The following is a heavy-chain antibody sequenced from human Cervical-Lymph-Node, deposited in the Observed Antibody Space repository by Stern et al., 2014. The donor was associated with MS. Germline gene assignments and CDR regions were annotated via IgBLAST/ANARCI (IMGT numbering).Heavy chain of an antibody. CDR3: ARSKITGSVVHYYYGMDV. CDR2: INPNSGGT. V-gene: IGHV1-2*04. Sequence: VQLEESGAEVKKPGASVKVSCKASGYTFTGYYMNWVRQAPGQGLEWMGWINPNSGGTNYAQKFQGWVTMTRDTSISTAYMELSRLRSDDTAVYYCARSKITGSVVHYYYGMDVWGQGTTVTVSS. J-gene: IGHJ6*02. D-gene: IGHD1-20*01. CDR1: GYTFTGYY.